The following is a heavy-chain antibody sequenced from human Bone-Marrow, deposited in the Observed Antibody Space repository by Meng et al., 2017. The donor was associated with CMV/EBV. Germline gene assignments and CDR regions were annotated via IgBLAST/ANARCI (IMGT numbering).Heavy chain of an antibody. CDR3: ARIRLGYYDSHRGAFDI. CDR2: IDWDDDK. V-gene: IGHV2-70*20. D-gene: IGHD3-22*01. Sequence: SGPSLVIPTQSLLLTCSLSGISLSTSGMCVIWVRHPPGKALEWLALIDWDDDKYYSTSLKTRLTISKDTSKNQVVLTMTNMDPVDTATYYCARIRLGYYDSHRGAFDIWGQGTMVTFSS. J-gene: IGHJ3*02. CDR1: GISLSTSGMC.